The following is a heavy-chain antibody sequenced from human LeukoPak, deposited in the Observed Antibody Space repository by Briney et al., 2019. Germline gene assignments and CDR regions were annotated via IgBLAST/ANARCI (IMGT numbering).Heavy chain of an antibody. J-gene: IGHJ4*02. CDR3: ARGQRELRR. CDR2: IYYSGST. V-gene: IGHV4-39*07. Sequence: SETLSLTCTVSGGSISSSSYYWGWIRQPPGKGLEWIGSIYYSGSTYYNPSLKSRVTISVDTSKNQFSLKLSSVTAADTAVYYCARGQRELRRWGQGTLVTVSS. CDR1: GGSISSSSYY. D-gene: IGHD1-26*01.